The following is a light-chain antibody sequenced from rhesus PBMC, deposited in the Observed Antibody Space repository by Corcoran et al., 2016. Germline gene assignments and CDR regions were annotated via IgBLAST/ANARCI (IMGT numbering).Light chain of an antibody. CDR1: QDIASF. CDR3: QQYDHLPLT. Sequence: DIQMTQSPSSLSASVGDKVTITCHASQDIASFLVWYQQKPGKVPKPLIYAASHLHNGVPSTFSGSGSGTVFTLPITSLQPEDFAPYYCQQYDHLPLTFGPGTKLDI. CDR2: AAS. V-gene: IGKV1-19*01. J-gene: IGKJ3*01.